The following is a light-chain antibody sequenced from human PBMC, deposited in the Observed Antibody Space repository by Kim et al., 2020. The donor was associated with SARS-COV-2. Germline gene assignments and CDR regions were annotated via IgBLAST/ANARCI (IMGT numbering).Light chain of an antibody. CDR3: NSRDNSADRLGV. CDR2: NKN. J-gene: IGLJ3*02. Sequence: LGQPVRITCKGDSHRKYYGAWYQQKPGQAPVLLIYNKNNRPSGIPDRFSVSTSGNTASLTITGAQAEDEADYYCNSRDNSADRLGVFGGGTQLTVL. CDR1: SHRKYY. V-gene: IGLV3-19*01.